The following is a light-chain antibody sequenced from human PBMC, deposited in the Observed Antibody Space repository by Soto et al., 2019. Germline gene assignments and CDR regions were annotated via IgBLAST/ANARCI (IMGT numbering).Light chain of an antibody. CDR3: QQRSNWPLT. Sequence: EIVLTQSPATLSLSPVERATLSCRASQSLSSNFLAWYQQKPGQPPRLLIYDSSTRATGFPDRFSGSGSGTDFTLTISRLEPEDFAVYYCQQRSNWPLTFGGGTRLENK. J-gene: IGKJ5*01. CDR1: QSLSSNF. V-gene: IGKV3D-20*02. CDR2: DSS.